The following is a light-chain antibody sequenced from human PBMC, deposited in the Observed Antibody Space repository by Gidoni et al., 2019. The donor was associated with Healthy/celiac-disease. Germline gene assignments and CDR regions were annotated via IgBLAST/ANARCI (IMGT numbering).Light chain of an antibody. Sequence: EIVLTQSPATLSLSPGERATLSCRASQSVSSYLAWYQQKPGQAPRVLIYDASNRATGIPARFSGSGSGTDFTLTISSLEPEEFAVYYCQQRSNWPITFGQGTRLEIK. CDR3: QQRSNWPIT. CDR1: QSVSSY. J-gene: IGKJ5*01. V-gene: IGKV3-11*01. CDR2: DAS.